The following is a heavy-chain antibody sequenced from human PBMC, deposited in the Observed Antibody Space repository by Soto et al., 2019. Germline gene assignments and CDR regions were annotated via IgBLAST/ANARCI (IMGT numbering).Heavy chain of an antibody. Sequence: GGSLRLSCSASGFTFSSYAMHWVRQAPGKGLEYVSAISSNGGSTYYADSVKGRFTISRDNSKNTLYIQMSRLRAEDTAVYYCVKDRLLTILGYYFDYWGQGTLVTVSS. V-gene: IGHV3-64*05. CDR2: ISSNGGST. D-gene: IGHD3-16*01. CDR3: VKDRLLTILGYYFDY. J-gene: IGHJ4*02. CDR1: GFTFSSYA.